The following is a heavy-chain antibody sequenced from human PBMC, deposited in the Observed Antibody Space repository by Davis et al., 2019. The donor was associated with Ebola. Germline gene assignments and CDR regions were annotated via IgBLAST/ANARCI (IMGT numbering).Heavy chain of an antibody. J-gene: IGHJ5*02. Sequence: SETLSLTCSVSGGSVGSDYWSWIRQSPGKGLEWIAYIYYSGSTSYNPSLKSRVTISVDTSENQFSLRLTSVTAADTALYYCARHTSYGGKTWFDPWGQGTLVTVSS. V-gene: IGHV4-59*08. CDR1: GGSVGSDY. CDR3: ARHTSYGGKTWFDP. D-gene: IGHD4-23*01. CDR2: IYYSGST.